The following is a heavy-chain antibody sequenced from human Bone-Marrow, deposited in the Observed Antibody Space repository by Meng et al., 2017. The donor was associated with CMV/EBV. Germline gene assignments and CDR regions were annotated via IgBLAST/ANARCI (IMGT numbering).Heavy chain of an antibody. CDR1: GLTFDDYG. V-gene: IGHV3-20*04. CDR3: AKEGSENAFDI. J-gene: IGHJ3*02. CDR2: INWNGGST. D-gene: IGHD6-19*01. Sequence: GESLKFSCAASGLTFDDYGMSWVRQAPGKGLEWVSSINWNGGSTGYADSVKGRFTISRDNAKNSLYLQMNSLRAEDTVLYYCAKEGSENAFDIWGQGTMVTVS.